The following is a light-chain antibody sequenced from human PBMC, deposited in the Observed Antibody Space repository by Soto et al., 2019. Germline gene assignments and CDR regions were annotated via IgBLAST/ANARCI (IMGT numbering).Light chain of an antibody. CDR2: DGS. V-gene: IGKV1-5*01. CDR1: QNINSW. CDR3: HQYNSYFQT. Sequence: DIQMTQSPSTLSAPVGDRVTITCRASQNINSWLAWYQQKAGKAPKLLIYDGSSLESGVPSRFSGSGSGTEFTLSISSLQPDDFATYYCHQYNSYFQTFGQGTKVDSK. J-gene: IGKJ1*01.